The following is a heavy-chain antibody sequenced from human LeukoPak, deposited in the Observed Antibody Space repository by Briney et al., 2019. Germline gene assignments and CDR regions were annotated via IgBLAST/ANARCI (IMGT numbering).Heavy chain of an antibody. CDR1: GFTFSTFA. CDR3: ARDLGQQLVGGFDY. Sequence: PGGSLRLSCAASGFTFSTFAMIWVRQPPGKGLEWVSSSGGEIHYADAVKGRFTISRDNAKNSLHLQMNSLRAEDTAVYYCARDLGQQLVGGFDYWGQGTLVTVSS. D-gene: IGHD6-13*01. V-gene: IGHV3-69-1*02. CDR2: SGGEI. J-gene: IGHJ4*02.